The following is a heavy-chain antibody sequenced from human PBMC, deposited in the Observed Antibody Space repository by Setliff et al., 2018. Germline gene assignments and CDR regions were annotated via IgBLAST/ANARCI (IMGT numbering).Heavy chain of an antibody. Sequence: SETLSLTCSVSDDSFYSDYYFWGWIRQPPGKGLEWIGSFRPSGKTYYNPSLNSRVTISVDTSKKQFSLKVTSVTAADTAVYYCATDGPVLNGDYISWGQGTLVTVSS. V-gene: IGHV4-38-2*02. CDR3: ATDGPVLNGDYIS. D-gene: IGHD3-10*01. CDR1: DDSFYSDYY. J-gene: IGHJ5*02. CDR2: FRPSGKT.